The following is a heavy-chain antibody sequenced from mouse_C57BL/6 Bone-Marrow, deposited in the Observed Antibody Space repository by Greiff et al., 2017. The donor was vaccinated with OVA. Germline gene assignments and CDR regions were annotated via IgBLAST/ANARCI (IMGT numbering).Heavy chain of an antibody. CDR3: ARVYYYGSSAWFAY. D-gene: IGHD1-1*01. V-gene: IGHV1-81*01. CDR2: IYPRSGNT. J-gene: IGHJ3*01. CDR1: GYTFTSYG. Sequence: QVQLKQSGAELARPGASVKLSCKASGYTFTSYGISWVKQRTGQGLEWIGEIYPRSGNTYYNEKFKGKATLTADKSSSTAYMELRSLTSEDSAVYFCARVYYYGSSAWFAYWGQGTLVTVSA.